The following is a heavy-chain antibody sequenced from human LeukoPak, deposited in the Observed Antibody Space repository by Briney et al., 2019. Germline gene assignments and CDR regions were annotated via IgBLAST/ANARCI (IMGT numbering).Heavy chain of an antibody. Sequence: ASVKVSCKASGYTXTSYYMHWVRQAPGQGLEWMGIINPSGGSTSYAQKFQGRVTMTRDTSTSTVYMELSSLRSEDTAVYYCARDPNYGSGSYYFDSVYWGQGTLVTVSS. D-gene: IGHD3-10*01. V-gene: IGHV1-46*01. CDR3: ARDPNYGSGSYYFDSVY. CDR1: GYTXTSYY. CDR2: INPSGGST. J-gene: IGHJ4*02.